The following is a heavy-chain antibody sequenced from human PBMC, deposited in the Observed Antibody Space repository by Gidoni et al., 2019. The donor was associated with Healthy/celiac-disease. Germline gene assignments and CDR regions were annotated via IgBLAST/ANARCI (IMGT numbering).Heavy chain of an antibody. Sequence: QVQLQESGPGLVKPSETLSLTCTVPGGSISSYYWSWIRQPPGKGLEWIGYIYYSGSTNYNPSLKSRVTISVDTSKNQFSLKLSSVTAADTAVYYCARGGYYGSGSPPYYFDYWGQGTLVTVSS. CDR3: ARGGYYGSGSPPYYFDY. CDR2: IYYSGST. CDR1: GGSISSYY. D-gene: IGHD3-10*01. J-gene: IGHJ4*02. V-gene: IGHV4-59*01.